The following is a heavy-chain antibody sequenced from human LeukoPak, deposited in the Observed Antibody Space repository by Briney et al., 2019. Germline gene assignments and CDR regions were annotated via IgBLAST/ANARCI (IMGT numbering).Heavy chain of an antibody. CDR3: ARVRDGYNYGSNWFDP. CDR2: INANSGGT. V-gene: IGHV1-2*02. Sequence: ASVKVSCKASGYTFIGYYMHWVRQAPGQGLEWMGWINANSGGTNYAQKFQGRVTMTRDTSISTAYMELSRLRSDDTAVYYCARVRDGYNYGSNWFDPWGQGTLVTVS. CDR1: GYTFIGYY. D-gene: IGHD5-18*01. J-gene: IGHJ5*02.